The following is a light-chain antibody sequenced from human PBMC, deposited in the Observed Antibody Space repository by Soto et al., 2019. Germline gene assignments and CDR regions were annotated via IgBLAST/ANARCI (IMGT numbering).Light chain of an antibody. J-gene: IGKJ1*01. V-gene: IGKV1-5*01. CDR3: QQYNSYSLT. CDR1: QSISSW. Sequence: DIQMTQSPSTLSASVGDRVTITCLASQSISSWLDWYQKKPGKAPKLLIYDASSLESGVPSRFSGIGAGTEVTLTISSLQPDDFANYYCQQYNSYSLTFAQGTKVEIK. CDR2: DAS.